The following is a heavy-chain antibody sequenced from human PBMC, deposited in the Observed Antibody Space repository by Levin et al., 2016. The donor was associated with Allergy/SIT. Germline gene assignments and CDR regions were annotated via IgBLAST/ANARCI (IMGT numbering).Heavy chain of an antibody. CDR3: ARVPVDPPAGY. J-gene: IGHJ4*02. Sequence: VRQAPGKGLEWVSSISSSSSYIYYADSVKGRFTISRDNAKNSLYLQMNSLRAEDTAVYYCARVPVDPPAGYWGQGTLVTVSS. D-gene: IGHD5-12*01. V-gene: IGHV3-21*01. CDR2: ISSSSSYI.